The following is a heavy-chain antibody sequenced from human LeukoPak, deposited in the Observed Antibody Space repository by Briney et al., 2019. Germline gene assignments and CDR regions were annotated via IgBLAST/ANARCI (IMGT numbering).Heavy chain of an antibody. Sequence: SVKVSCKASGGTFSSYAISWVRQAPGQGLEWMGGIIPIFGTANYAQKFQGRVSITTDESTSTAYMELSSLRSEDTAVYYCAGTTVTTGVYYYYYMDVWGKGTTVTVSS. D-gene: IGHD4-11*01. V-gene: IGHV1-69*05. CDR2: IIPIFGTA. CDR1: GGTFSSYA. J-gene: IGHJ6*03. CDR3: AGTTVTTGVYYYYYMDV.